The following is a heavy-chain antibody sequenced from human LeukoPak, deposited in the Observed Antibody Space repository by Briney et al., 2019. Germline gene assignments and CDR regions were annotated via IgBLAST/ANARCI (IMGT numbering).Heavy chain of an antibody. CDR1: AFTFSTYA. V-gene: IGHV3-23*01. Sequence: GGSLRLTCAASAFTFSTYALSWVRQPPGKGLEWFSGIGVSGDNIYYADSVKGRFTISRDNSRNTLVLQMNSLRAEDTALYYCATSERGGNDYWGQGTLVTVSS. CDR2: IGVSGDNI. J-gene: IGHJ4*02. D-gene: IGHD3-10*01. CDR3: ATSERGGNDY.